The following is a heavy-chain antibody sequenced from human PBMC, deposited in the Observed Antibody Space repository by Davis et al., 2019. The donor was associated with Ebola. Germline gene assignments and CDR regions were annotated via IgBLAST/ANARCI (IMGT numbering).Heavy chain of an antibody. J-gene: IGHJ5*02. CDR2: IYFSGNT. D-gene: IGHD1-26*01. CDR1: GGSISGSSNY. Sequence: PSETLSLTCTVSGGSISGSSNYWGWIRQSPGKGLEWIGSIYFSGNTYYNPSLERRVTMSVDTSKNQFSLNLNSVTAADTAVYYCATVSGRVVRITPWGQGTLVTVSS. CDR3: ATVSGRVVRITP. V-gene: IGHV4-39*07.